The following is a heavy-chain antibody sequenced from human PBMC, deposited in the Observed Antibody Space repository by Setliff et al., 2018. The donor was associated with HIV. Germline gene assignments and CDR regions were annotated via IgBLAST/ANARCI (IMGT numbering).Heavy chain of an antibody. CDR3: AAIAAAALRGTFDI. V-gene: IGHV1-18*01. Sequence: ASVKVSCKASGYTFTSHGISWVRQAPGQGLEWMGWISGYNGNTNYAQKLQGRVTMTTDTSTSTAYMELRSLRSDDTAVYYCAAIAAAALRGTFDIWGQGTMVTVSS. D-gene: IGHD6-13*01. CDR2: ISGYNGNT. J-gene: IGHJ3*02. CDR1: GYTFTSHG.